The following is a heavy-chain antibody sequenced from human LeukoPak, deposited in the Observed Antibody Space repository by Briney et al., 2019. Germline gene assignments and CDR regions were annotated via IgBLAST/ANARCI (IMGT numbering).Heavy chain of an antibody. V-gene: IGHV4-39*07. CDR2: IYYSGST. CDR3: ARAASYGSYGR. CDR1: GGSISSSSYY. Sequence: SETLSLTCTVSGGSISSSSYYWGWIRQPPGKGLEWIGSIYYSGSTYYNPSLKSRVTISVDTSKNQFSLKLSSVTAADTAVYYCARAASYGSYGRWGQGTLVTVSS. J-gene: IGHJ4*02. D-gene: IGHD5-18*01.